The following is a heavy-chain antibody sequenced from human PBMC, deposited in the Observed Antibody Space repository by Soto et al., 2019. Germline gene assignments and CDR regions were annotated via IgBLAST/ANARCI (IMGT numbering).Heavy chain of an antibody. CDR3: ARGENWNDVSIQFDY. CDR1: GFTFSSYG. D-gene: IGHD1-1*01. V-gene: IGHV3-33*01. Sequence: GGSLRLSCAASGFTFSSYGMHWVRQAPGKGLEWVAVIWYDGSNKYYADSVKGRFTISRDNSKNTLYLQMNSLRAEDTAVYYCARGENWNDVSIQFDYWGQGILVTVSS. CDR2: IWYDGSNK. J-gene: IGHJ4*02.